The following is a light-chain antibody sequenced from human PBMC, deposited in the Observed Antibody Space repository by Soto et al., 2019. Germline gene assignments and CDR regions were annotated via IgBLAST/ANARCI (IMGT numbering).Light chain of an antibody. CDR3: QHYNSYSEA. CDR2: DVS. Sequence: DIQMTQSPSTLSASVRDRVTITCRASQSVNRWLAWYQQKPGKAPNLLIYDVSTLDSGVPSRFSGSASGTEVTLTISSLQPDDFATYYCQHYNSYSEAFGQGTKVDIK. J-gene: IGKJ1*01. V-gene: IGKV1-5*01. CDR1: QSVNRW.